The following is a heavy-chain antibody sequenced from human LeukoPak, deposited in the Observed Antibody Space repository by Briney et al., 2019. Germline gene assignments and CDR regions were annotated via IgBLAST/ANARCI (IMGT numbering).Heavy chain of an antibody. Sequence: GGSLRLSCAASGFTFDNYRMSCVREAPGKGLEWVSTVNADGGNTYYADSVEGRFTISRDNSKSTLILQMNSLRVEDTALYYCTKRVKYGGTWDHFADWGQGTLVTVSS. CDR3: TKRVKYGGTWDHFAD. CDR2: VNADGGNT. D-gene: IGHD1-26*01. CDR1: GFTFDNYR. J-gene: IGHJ4*02. V-gene: IGHV3-23*01.